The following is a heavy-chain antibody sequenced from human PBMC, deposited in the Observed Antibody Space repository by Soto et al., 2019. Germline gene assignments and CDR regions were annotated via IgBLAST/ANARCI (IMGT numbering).Heavy chain of an antibody. CDR1: GYSFTSYW. J-gene: IGHJ6*02. V-gene: IGHV5-51*01. CDR3: ARVLTGTTSYYYGMDV. Sequence: PGESLKISCKGSGYSFTSYWIGWVRQMPGKGLEWMGIIYPGDSDTRYSPSFQGQVTISADKSISTAYLQWSSLKASDTAMYYCARVLTGTTSYYYGMDVWGQGTTVTVSS. CDR2: IYPGDSDT. D-gene: IGHD1-7*01.